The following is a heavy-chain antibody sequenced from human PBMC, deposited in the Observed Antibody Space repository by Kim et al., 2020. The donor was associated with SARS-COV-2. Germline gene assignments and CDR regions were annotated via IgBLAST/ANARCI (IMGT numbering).Heavy chain of an antibody. CDR3: ARDLFRGGYSYDIYYYYYGMDV. CDR2: INAGNGNT. D-gene: IGHD5-18*01. Sequence: ASVKVSCKASGYTFTSYAMHWVRQAPGQRLEWMGWINAGNGNTKYSQKFQGRVTITRDTSASTAYMELSSLRSEDTAVYYCARDLFRGGYSYDIYYYYYGMDVWGQGTTVTVSS. CDR1: GYTFTSYA. V-gene: IGHV1-3*01. J-gene: IGHJ6*02.